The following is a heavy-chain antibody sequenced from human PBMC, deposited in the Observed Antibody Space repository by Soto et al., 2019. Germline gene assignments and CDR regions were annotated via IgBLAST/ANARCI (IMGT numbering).Heavy chain of an antibody. CDR2: IKSKTDGGTT. CDR3: TTDYPKLYSYYYMDV. Sequence: PGGSLRLSCAASGFTFSNAWMSWVRQAPGKGLEWVGRIKSKTDGGTTDYAAPVKGRFTISRDDSKNTLYLQMNSLKTEDTAVYYCTTDYPKLYSYYYMDVWGKGTTVTVSS. V-gene: IGHV3-15*01. CDR1: GFTFSNAW. J-gene: IGHJ6*03. D-gene: IGHD3-10*01.